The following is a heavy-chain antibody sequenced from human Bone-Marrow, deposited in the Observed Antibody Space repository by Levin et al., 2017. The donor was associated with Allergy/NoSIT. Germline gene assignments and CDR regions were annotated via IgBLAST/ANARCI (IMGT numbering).Heavy chain of an antibody. CDR3: AKVRRGLDAFDI. CDR1: GFTFSSSA. D-gene: IGHD3/OR15-3a*01. V-gene: IGHV3-23*01. CDR2: ISAGDAST. J-gene: IGHJ3*02. Sequence: GESLKISCAASGFTFSSSAMSWVRQAPGKGLEWVSSISAGDASTYYTDSVKGRLTVSRDDSKNTLYLQMNSLRAEDTALYYCAKVRRGLDAFDIWGQGTMVTVSS.